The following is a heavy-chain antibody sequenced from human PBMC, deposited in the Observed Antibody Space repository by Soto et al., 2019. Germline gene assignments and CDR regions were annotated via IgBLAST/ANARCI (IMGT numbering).Heavy chain of an antibody. V-gene: IGHV3-11*01. Sequence: GGPLRLCCAASGYTFSDFYGRWISQAPGKGLEWISYIDTSGTKIYYADSVKGRFTITRDNAKNSLYLEMNSLRDEDTAVYYCASHYDMWSGYLSPVDFWGQGTLVTVSS. CDR2: IDTSGTKI. CDR1: GYTFSDFY. D-gene: IGHD3-3*01. CDR3: ASHYDMWSGYLSPVDF. J-gene: IGHJ4*02.